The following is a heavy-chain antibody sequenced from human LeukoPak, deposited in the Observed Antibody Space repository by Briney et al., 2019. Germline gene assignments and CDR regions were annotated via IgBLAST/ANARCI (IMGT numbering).Heavy chain of an antibody. CDR3: AKGTTNWGSYYMDV. CDR2: INSDGSAT. J-gene: IGHJ6*03. D-gene: IGHD7-27*01. V-gene: IGHV3-74*01. Sequence: GGSLRLTCAASGFTFSNYWMHWVRQAPGKGLVWVSRINSDGSATNYADSVKGRFTISRDNAKNTLYLQMNSLRAEDTAVYYCAKGTTNWGSYYMDVWGKGTPVTVSS. CDR1: GFTFSNYW.